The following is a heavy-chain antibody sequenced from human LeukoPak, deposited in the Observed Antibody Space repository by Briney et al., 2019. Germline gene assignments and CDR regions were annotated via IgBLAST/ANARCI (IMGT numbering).Heavy chain of an antibody. CDR2: ISGSGGST. CDR3: AKDLAPVGGAYYYGMDV. J-gene: IGHJ6*02. V-gene: IGHV3-23*01. CDR1: GFTFSSYA. D-gene: IGHD4-23*01. Sequence: GGSLRLSCAASGFTFSSYAMSWVRQAPGKGLEWVSAISGSGGSTYYADSVKGRFTISRDNSMNTLYLQMNSLRAEDTAVYYCAKDLAPVGGAYYYGMDVWGQGTTVTVSS.